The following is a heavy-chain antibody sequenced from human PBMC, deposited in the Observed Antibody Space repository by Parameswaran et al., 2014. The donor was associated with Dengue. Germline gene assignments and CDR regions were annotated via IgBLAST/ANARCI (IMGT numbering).Heavy chain of an antibody. Sequence: RWIRQPPGKGLEWIGYIYYSGSTNYNPSLKSRVTISVDTSKNQFSLKLSSVTAADTAVYYCARFAPMNYYGMDVWGQGTTVTVSS. J-gene: IGHJ6*02. CDR2: IYYSGST. V-gene: IGHV4-59*08. CDR3: ARFAPMNYYGMDV.